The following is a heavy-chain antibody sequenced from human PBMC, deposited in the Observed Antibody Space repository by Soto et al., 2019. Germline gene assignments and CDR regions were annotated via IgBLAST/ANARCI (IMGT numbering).Heavy chain of an antibody. CDR2: IYYSGSS. Sequence: QLQLQESGPGLAKPSETLSLTCSVSGGSISTVSYYWAWIRQPPGKGLEWIGSIYYSGSSYYKPSLKSRVSISVDTSKNQFSLKMRPVTAADTARYYCARQPVSARRLGAFEIWGQGTMVTVSA. J-gene: IGHJ3*02. CDR1: GGSISTVSYY. V-gene: IGHV4-39*01. CDR3: ARQPVSARRLGAFEI. D-gene: IGHD6-19*01.